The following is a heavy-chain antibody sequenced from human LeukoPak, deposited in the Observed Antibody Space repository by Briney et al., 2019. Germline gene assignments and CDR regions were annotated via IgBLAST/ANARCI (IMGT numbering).Heavy chain of an antibody. V-gene: IGHV4-31*03. J-gene: IGHJ3*02. Sequence: SQTLSLTCTVSGGSISSGGYYWSWIRQHPGKGLEWIGYIYYSGSTYYNPSLKSRVTISVDTSKNQFSLELSSVTAADTAVYYCARDKTGIGAFDIWGQGTMVTVSS. CDR3: ARDKTGIGAFDI. D-gene: IGHD1-1*01. CDR2: IYYSGST. CDR1: GGSISSGGYY.